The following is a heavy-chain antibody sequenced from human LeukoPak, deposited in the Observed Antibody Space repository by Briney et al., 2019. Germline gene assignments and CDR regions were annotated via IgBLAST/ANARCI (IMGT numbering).Heavy chain of an antibody. CDR2: IYYSGST. CDR3: ARFRDGFLDY. Sequence: PSETLSLTCTVSGGSVSNGSYYWSWIRQPPGKGLEWIGYIYYSGSTNYNPSLKSRVTISVDTSKNQFSLKLSSVAAADTAVYYCARFRDGFLDYWGQGTLVTVSS. D-gene: IGHD5-24*01. J-gene: IGHJ4*02. V-gene: IGHV4-61*01. CDR1: GGSVSNGSYY.